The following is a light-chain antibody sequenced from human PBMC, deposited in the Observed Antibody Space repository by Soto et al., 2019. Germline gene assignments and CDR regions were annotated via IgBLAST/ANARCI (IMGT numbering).Light chain of an antibody. CDR1: SSNIGAGYD. V-gene: IGLV1-40*01. J-gene: IGLJ2*01. CDR2: GNS. CDR3: QSYDSSLSEV. Sequence: QSVLTQPPSVSGAPGQRVTISCTGSSSNIGAGYDVHWYQQLPGTAPKLLIYGNSNRPSGVPDRFSGSKSGTSASLDITGLQAEDEADYYCQSYDSSLSEVFGGGTKLTVL.